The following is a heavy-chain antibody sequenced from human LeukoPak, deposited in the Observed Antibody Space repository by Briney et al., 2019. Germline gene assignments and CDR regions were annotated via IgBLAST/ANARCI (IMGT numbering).Heavy chain of an antibody. V-gene: IGHV3-23*01. CDR1: GFTFSSYA. CDR2: ISGSGGST. CDR3: ARVVDYSKSMDY. J-gene: IGHJ4*02. Sequence: PGGSLRLSCAASGFTFSSYAMSWVRQAPGKGLEWVSVISGSGGSTYYADSVKGRFTISRDNSKNTLYLQMNSLRAEDTAVYYCARVVDYSKSMDYWGQGTLVTVSS. D-gene: IGHD4-11*01.